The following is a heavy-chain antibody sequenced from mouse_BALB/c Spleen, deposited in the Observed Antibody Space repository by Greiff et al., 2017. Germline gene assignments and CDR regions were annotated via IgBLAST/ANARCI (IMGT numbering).Heavy chain of an antibody. J-gene: IGHJ3*01. CDR2: IYGGDDK. D-gene: IGHD2-3*01. CDR1: GFSLSTSGMG. Sequence: QVTLKESGPGILQPSQTLSLSCSFSGFSLSTSGMGVSWIRQPSGKGLVWPVHIYGGDDKRYNPSLKSRLTISKDTSSNQVFLKITSVDTADTATYYCDTIYDGYAFADWGQGTLVTVSA. V-gene: IGHV8-12*01. CDR3: DTIYDGYAFAD.